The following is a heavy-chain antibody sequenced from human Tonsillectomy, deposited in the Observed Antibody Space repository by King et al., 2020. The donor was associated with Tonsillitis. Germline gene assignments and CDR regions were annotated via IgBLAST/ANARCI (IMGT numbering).Heavy chain of an antibody. CDR2: FYNNGRT. Sequence: VQLQESGPGLVKPSETLSLTCTVSGGSISSYHWSWIRQSPGKGLEWIGFFYNNGRTNYNPSLNGRVTIAGATSKNQFSLNLSCVTAADTAVYYCAGTRSSAFYLDYWGQGTLVTVSS. CDR3: AGTRSSAFYLDY. CDR1: GGSISSYH. J-gene: IGHJ4*02. V-gene: IGHV4-59*01. D-gene: IGHD6-13*01.